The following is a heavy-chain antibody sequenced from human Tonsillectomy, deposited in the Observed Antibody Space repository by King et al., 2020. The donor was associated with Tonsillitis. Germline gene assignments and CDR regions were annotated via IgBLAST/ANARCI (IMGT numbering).Heavy chain of an antibody. CDR3: ASVSLTATRAFDL. J-gene: IGHJ2*01. V-gene: IGHV3-7*03. CDR1: GFTFSSYW. D-gene: IGHD1-14*01. CDR2: IKQDGSEA. Sequence: VQLVESGGGLVQPGGSLRLSCAASGFTFSSYWMSLVRQAPGKGLEGVANIKQDGSEAFYVDSVTGRLTISRDNAENSLYLQMNSLRAEVTAVYYCASVSLTATRAFDLWGRGTLVTVSS.